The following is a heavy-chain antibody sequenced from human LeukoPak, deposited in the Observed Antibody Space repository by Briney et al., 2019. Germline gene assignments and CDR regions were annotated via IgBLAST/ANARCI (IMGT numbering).Heavy chain of an antibody. CDR2: MNPNSGNT. CDR1: GYTFTSYD. D-gene: IGHD7-27*01. J-gene: IGHJ4*02. Sequence: ASVKVSCKASGYTFTSYDINWVRQATGQGLEWMGWMNPNSGNTGCAQKFQGRVTMTRNTSISTAYMELSSLRSEDTAVYYCARDPQLTGDAQPFDYWGQGTLVTVSS. V-gene: IGHV1-8*01. CDR3: ARDPQLTGDAQPFDY.